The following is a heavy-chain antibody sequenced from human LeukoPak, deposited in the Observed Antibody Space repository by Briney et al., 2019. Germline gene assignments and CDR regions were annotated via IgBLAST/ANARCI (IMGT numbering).Heavy chain of an antibody. V-gene: IGHV1-8*02. Sequence: ASVKVSCKASGYTFTSYGISWVRQATGQGLEWMGWMNPNSGNTGYAQKFQGRVTMTRNTSISTAYMELSSLRSEDTAVYYCARGRYYDFWSGYYNHYYYYYGMDVWGQGTTVTVPS. CDR1: GYTFTSYG. CDR3: ARGRYYDFWSGYYNHYYYYYGMDV. D-gene: IGHD3-3*01. J-gene: IGHJ6*02. CDR2: MNPNSGNT.